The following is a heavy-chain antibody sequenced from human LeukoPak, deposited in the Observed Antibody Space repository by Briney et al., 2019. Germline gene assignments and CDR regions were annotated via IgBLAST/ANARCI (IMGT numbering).Heavy chain of an antibody. CDR3: ARGITGVGATEFDY. CDR2: INPNSGGT. Sequence: ASVKVSCKASGYTSTGYYMHWVRQAPGQGLEWMGWINPNSGGTNYAQKFQGRVTMTRDTSISTAYMELSRLRSDDTAVYYCARGITGVGATEFDYWGQGTLVTVSS. V-gene: IGHV1-2*02. D-gene: IGHD1-26*01. CDR1: GYTSTGYY. J-gene: IGHJ4*02.